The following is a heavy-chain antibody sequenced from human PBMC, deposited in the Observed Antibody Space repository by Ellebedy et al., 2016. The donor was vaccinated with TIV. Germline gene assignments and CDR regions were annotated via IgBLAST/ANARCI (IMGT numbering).Heavy chain of an antibody. CDR3: SRSPPDSTGA. CDR1: GGPISSSSYS. V-gene: IGHV4-39*07. J-gene: IGHJ5*02. Sequence: MPGGSLRLSCTVSGGPISSSSYSWGRIRQPPWKGLEWIGSVSYSGSTFYNPSFRGRVAISVDTSKNQFSLKLTSVTAADTAVYYCSRSPPDSTGAWGRGTQVTVSS. D-gene: IGHD1-14*01. CDR2: VSYSGST.